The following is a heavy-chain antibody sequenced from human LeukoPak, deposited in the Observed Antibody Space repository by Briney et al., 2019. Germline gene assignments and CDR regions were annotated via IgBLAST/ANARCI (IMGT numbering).Heavy chain of an antibody. J-gene: IGHJ3*02. CDR3: ARVGMATTRGAFDI. Sequence: ASVKVSCKASGYTFTSYYMHWVRQAPGQGLEWMGIINPSGGSTNYAQKSQGRVTMTRDMSTSTVYMELSSLRSEDTAVYYCARVGMATTRGAFDIWGQGTMVTVSS. V-gene: IGHV1-46*01. D-gene: IGHD5-24*01. CDR1: GYTFTSYY. CDR2: INPSGGST.